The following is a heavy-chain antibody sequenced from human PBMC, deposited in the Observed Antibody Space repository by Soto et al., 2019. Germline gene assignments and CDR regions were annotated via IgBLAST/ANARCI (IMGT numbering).Heavy chain of an antibody. CDR1: GGSISSGDYY. Sequence: SETLSLTCTVSGGSISSGDYYWSWIRQPPGKALEWIGHIYYRGSTYYNPSLKSRLSMSVDTSKSQFSLKLSSVTAVDTALYYCARVAWRRYYYGMDVWGQGTTVTVSS. V-gene: IGHV4-30-4*01. CDR3: ARVAWRRYYYGMDV. CDR2: IYYRGST. J-gene: IGHJ6*02. D-gene: IGHD1-1*01.